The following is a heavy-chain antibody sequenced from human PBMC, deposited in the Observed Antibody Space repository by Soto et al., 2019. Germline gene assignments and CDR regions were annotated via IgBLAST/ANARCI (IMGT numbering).Heavy chain of an antibody. D-gene: IGHD2-15*01. CDR3: ARDFLLDVVVVAEIYGMDV. CDR1: GGTFSSYA. CDR2: IIPIFGTA. Sequence: QVQLVQSGAEVKKPGSSVKVSCKASGGTFSSYAISWVRQAPGQGLEWMGGIIPIFGTANYAQKLQGRVTITADESTSTAYMELSSLRSEDTAVYYCARDFLLDVVVVAEIYGMDVWGQGTTVTVSS. V-gene: IGHV1-69*12. J-gene: IGHJ6*02.